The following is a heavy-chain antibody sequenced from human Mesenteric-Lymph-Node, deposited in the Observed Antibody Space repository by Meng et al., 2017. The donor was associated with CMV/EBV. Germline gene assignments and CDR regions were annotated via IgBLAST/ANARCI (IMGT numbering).Heavy chain of an antibody. J-gene: IGHJ4*02. Sequence: SETLSLTCAVSGVSLSEYYWSWIRQPPGKGLEWIGEINHNGDTNYNASLKSRVTMSVDTSKNQFSLKVISMTAADTAMYYCARDGDFWTGTRFDYWGQGTLVTVSS. CDR3: ARDGDFWTGTRFDY. D-gene: IGHD3/OR15-3a*01. V-gene: IGHV4-34*01. CDR2: INHNGDT. CDR1: GVSLSEYY.